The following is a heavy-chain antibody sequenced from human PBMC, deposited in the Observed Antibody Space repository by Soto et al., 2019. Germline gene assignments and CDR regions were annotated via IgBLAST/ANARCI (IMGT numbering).Heavy chain of an antibody. V-gene: IGHV3-23*01. Sequence: GGSLRLSCAASGFTFSSYAMSWVRQAPGKGLEWVSAISGSGGSTYYADSVKGRFTISRDNSKNTLYLQMNSLRAEDTAVYYCAKGRVYDILTGLWFDPWGQGTLVTVSS. CDR2: ISGSGGST. CDR3: AKGRVYDILTGLWFDP. CDR1: GFTFSSYA. D-gene: IGHD3-9*01. J-gene: IGHJ5*02.